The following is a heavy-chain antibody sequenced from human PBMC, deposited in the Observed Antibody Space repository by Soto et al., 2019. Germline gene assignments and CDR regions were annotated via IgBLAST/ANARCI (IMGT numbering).Heavy chain of an antibody. J-gene: IGHJ2*01. CDR2: IKQDGRDR. Sequence: EVQLVESGGGLVQPGGSLRLSCAASGFPFSSYWMSWVRQAPGKGLQFVANIKQDGRDRDHVASVKGRFSISTDNAQNALYRQMNGLSPEDTAVYYCARNHPGRGPPVWYFELWGRGTLVTVS. CDR3: ARNHPGRGPPVWYFEL. D-gene: IGHD3-10*01. V-gene: IGHV3-7*01. CDR1: GFPFSSYW.